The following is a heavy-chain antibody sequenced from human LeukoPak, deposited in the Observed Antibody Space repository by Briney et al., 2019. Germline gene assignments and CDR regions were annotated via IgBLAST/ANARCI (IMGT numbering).Heavy chain of an antibody. J-gene: IGHJ4*02. Sequence: GGSLRLSCEPSGLTFSTYWMSWVRQAPGRGLEWVANIKQDGCETFYIDSVKARFTLSRNSAKNSLYLQMNSLRADDTAVYYWATDWSLLAERFDYWGQGTLVTVSS. CDR1: GLTFSTYW. CDR3: ATDWSLLAERFDY. D-gene: IGHD2-8*02. V-gene: IGHV3-7*01. CDR2: IKQDGCET.